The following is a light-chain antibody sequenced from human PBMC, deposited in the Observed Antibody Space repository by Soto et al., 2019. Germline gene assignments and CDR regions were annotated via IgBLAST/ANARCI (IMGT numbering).Light chain of an antibody. V-gene: IGLV1-44*01. J-gene: IGLJ2*01. CDR1: SSNIGSNV. CDR2: GNN. Sequence: QSVLTQPPSASGTPGQRVTISCSGSSSNIGSNVVAWYQQLPGTAPKLLIYGNNQRPSGVPDRFSGSKSGTSASLAISGLQSEDEADYYCSSYTSSSTLHVVFGGGTKLTVL. CDR3: SSYTSSSTLHVV.